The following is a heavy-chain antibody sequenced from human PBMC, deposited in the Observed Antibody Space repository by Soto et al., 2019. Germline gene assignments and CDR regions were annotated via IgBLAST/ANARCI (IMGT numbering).Heavy chain of an antibody. V-gene: IGHV1-3*01. CDR3: ARDPDNWNPSYNWFDP. Sequence: ASVKVSCKASGYTFTSYAMHWVRQAPGQRLEWMGWINAGNGNTKYSQKFQGRVTITRDTSASTAYMELSSLRSEDTAVYYCARDPDNWNPSYNWFDPWGQGTLVTVSS. D-gene: IGHD1-20*01. CDR1: GYTFTSYA. CDR2: INAGNGNT. J-gene: IGHJ5*02.